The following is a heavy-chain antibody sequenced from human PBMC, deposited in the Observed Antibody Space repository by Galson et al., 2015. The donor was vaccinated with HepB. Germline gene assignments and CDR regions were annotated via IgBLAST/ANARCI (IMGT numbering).Heavy chain of an antibody. CDR1: GFTFSSYG. CDR2: ISYDGSNK. Sequence: SLRLSCAASGFTFSSYGMHWVRQAPGKGLEWVAVISYDGSNKYYADSVKGRFTISRDNSKNTLYLQMNSLRAEDTAVYYCAKDRAPSSSPNWGVDYWGQGTLVTVSS. V-gene: IGHV3-30*18. J-gene: IGHJ4*02. D-gene: IGHD6-13*01. CDR3: AKDRAPSSSPNWGVDY.